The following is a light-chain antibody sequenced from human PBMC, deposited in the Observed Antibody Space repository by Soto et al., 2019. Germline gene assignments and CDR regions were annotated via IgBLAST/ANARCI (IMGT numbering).Light chain of an antibody. CDR3: SSYTSSGTLV. V-gene: IGLV2-14*01. J-gene: IGLJ1*01. Sequence: QSALTQPASVSGSPGQSITVSCTGTSSDVGGYNYVSWYQHHPGKAPKLMIFEVSNRPSGISSRFSGSKSGNTASLTISGLQTEDEADYYCSSYTSSGTLVFGTGTQLTVL. CDR2: EVS. CDR1: SSDVGGYNY.